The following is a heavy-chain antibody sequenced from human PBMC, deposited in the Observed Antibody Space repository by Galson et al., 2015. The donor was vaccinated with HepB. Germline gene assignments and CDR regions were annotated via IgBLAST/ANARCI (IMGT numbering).Heavy chain of an antibody. CDR3: AKGDMVRFVGFDY. CDR1: GFTFSSYG. V-gene: IGHV3-30*18. D-gene: IGHD3-10*01. J-gene: IGHJ4*02. CDR2: ISYDGSNK. Sequence: SLRLSCAASGFTFSSYGMHWVRQAPGKGLEWVAVISYDGSNKYYADSVKGRFTISRDNSKNTLYLQMNSLRAEDTAVYYCAKGDMVRFVGFDYWGQGTLVTVSS.